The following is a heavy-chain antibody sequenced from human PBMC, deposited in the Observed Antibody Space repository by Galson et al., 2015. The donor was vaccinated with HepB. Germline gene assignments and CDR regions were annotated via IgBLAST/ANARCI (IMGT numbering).Heavy chain of an antibody. D-gene: IGHD1-26*01. V-gene: IGHV3-23*01. J-gene: IGHJ4*02. CDR3: AKTRVVVGATKGYYFDY. CDR2: ISGSGGST. CDR1: GFTFSSYA. Sequence: SLRLSCAASGFTFSSYAMSWVRQAPGKGLEWVSAISGSGGSTYYADSVKGRFTISRDNSKNTLYLQMNSLRAEDTAVYYCAKTRVVVGATKGYYFDYWGQGTLVTVSS.